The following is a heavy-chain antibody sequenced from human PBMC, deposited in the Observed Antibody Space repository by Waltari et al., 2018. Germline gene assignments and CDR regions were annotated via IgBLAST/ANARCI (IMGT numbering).Heavy chain of an antibody. CDR1: GDPMSRSDF. CDR2: VRGDGRA. CDR3: ARDRGRGLYLDS. D-gene: IGHD2-15*01. V-gene: IGHV4-4*02. Sequence: QLQESGPRLVKPSGTLSLTCGVSGDPMSRSDFWSWVRQPPGKGLGWIGQVRGDGRANYNPSFASRVTVSLDTYNNQFSLMVTSATAADTAVYYCARDRGRGLYLDSWGPGTLVTVSP. J-gene: IGHJ4*02.